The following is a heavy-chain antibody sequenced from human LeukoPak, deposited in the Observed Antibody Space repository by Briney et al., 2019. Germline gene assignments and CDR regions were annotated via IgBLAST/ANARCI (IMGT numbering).Heavy chain of an antibody. CDR1: GFTFSTYA. V-gene: IGHV3-23*01. J-gene: IGHJ4*02. CDR2: ICGSGGST. D-gene: IGHD5-18*01. CDR3: ARPADTAMVYYCDY. Sequence: GGSLRLSCAASGFTFSTYAMSWVRQPPGKGLEWVSGICGSGGSTYYADSVKGRFTISRDNSKNTLYLQMNSLRAEDTAVYYCARPADTAMVYYCDYWGQGTLVTVSS.